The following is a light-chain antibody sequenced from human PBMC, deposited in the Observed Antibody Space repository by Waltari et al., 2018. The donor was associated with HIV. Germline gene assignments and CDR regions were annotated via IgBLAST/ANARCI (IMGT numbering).Light chain of an antibody. J-gene: IGLJ2*01. Sequence: QSALTQPASVSGSPGQSITISCTGTSRDVGGYNYVSWYQQHPGKPPKLMIYEVSNRPSGVSNRFSGSKSGNTASLTISGLQAEDEADYYCSSYTSSSTVVFGAGTKLTVL. CDR1: SRDVGGYNY. CDR2: EVS. V-gene: IGLV2-14*01. CDR3: SSYTSSSTVV.